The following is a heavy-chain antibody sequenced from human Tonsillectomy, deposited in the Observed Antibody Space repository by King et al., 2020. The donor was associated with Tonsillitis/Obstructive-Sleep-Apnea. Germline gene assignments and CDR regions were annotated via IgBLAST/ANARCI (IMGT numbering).Heavy chain of an antibody. CDR1: GGSFSGYY. Sequence: VQLQQWGAGLLKPSETLSLSCAVYGGSFSGYYWSWIRQPPGKGLEWIGEVNHSGSTNYNPSLKSRVTVSVETSKNQFSLKLSSVTAADTAVYYCARWGYGDQYYFDYWGQGTLVTVSS. J-gene: IGHJ4*02. V-gene: IGHV4-34*01. CDR3: ARWGYGDQYYFDY. D-gene: IGHD4-17*01. CDR2: VNHSGST.